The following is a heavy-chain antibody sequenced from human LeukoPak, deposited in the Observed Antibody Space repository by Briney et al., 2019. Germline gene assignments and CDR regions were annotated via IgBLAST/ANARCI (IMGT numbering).Heavy chain of an antibody. J-gene: IGHJ4*02. CDR2: IRHDGSNR. CDR1: GFIFSNYG. V-gene: IGHV3-30*02. Sequence: GGSLRLSCAASGFIFSNYGMYWVRQAPGKGLEWVAFIRHDGSNRYFADSVKGRFTISRDNSRNTLVLQMNTLRVEDTAVYYCTRDRSSAYWGQGTLVTVSS. D-gene: IGHD2-15*01. CDR3: TRDRSSAY.